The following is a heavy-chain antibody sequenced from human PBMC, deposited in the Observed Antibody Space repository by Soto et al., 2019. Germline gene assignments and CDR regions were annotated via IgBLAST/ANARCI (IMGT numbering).Heavy chain of an antibody. J-gene: IGHJ5*02. CDR3: AKDRITIFGAPLNGFDP. CDR1: GFTFSSYA. V-gene: IGHV3-23*01. CDR2: ISGSGGST. D-gene: IGHD3-3*01. Sequence: GGSLTLSCAASGFTFSSYAMSWVGQAPGKGLEWVSAISGSGGSTYYADSVKGRFTISRDNSKNTLYLQMNSLRAEDTAVYYCAKDRITIFGAPLNGFDPWGQGTLVTVSS.